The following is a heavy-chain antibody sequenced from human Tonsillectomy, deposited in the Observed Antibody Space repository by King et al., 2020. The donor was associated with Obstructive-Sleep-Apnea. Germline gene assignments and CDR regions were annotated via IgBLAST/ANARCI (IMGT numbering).Heavy chain of an antibody. CDR2: INHSGST. D-gene: IGHD2-15*01. V-gene: IGHV4-34*01. CDR1: GGSFSGYY. J-gene: IGHJ1*01. Sequence: VQLQQWGAGLLKPSETLSLTCAVYGGSFSGYYWSWIRQPPGKGLEWIGEINHSGSTNYNPSLKSRVTISVDASKNQFSLKLSSVTAADTAVYYCSRCRDYCSGGTCYPEYFQNWGQGTLVTVSS. CDR3: SRCRDYCSGGTCYPEYFQN.